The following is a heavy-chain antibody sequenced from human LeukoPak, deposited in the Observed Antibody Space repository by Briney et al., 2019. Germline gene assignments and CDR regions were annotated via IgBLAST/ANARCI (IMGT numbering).Heavy chain of an antibody. CDR1: GYTFTSYG. V-gene: IGHV1-18*01. J-gene: IGHJ5*02. D-gene: IGHD3-10*01. CDR2: ISAYNGNT. CDR3: ARRDSYALWFDP. Sequence: ASVKVSCMASGYTFTSYGISWVRQAPGQGLEWMGWISAYNGNTNYAQKLQGRVTMTTDTSTSTAYMELRSLRSDDTAVYYCARRDSYALWFDPWGQGTLVTVSS.